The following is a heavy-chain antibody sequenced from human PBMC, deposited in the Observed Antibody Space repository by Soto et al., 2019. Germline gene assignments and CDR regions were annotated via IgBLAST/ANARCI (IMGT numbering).Heavy chain of an antibody. J-gene: IGHJ4*02. Sequence: QLQLQESGPGLVKPSEILSLICIVSGGSISGSSNYWGWIRQPPGKGLEWIGSIYYSGNTYYNPSLKSRVTISVDTSMNHFSLKLSSVTAADTALYYCARHYSGSIAAADYWGQGTLVTVSS. D-gene: IGHD6-13*01. CDR1: GGSISGSSNY. V-gene: IGHV4-39*01. CDR2: IYYSGNT. CDR3: ARHYSGSIAAADY.